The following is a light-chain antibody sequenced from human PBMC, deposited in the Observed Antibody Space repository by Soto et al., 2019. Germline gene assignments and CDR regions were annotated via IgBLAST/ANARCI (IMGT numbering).Light chain of an antibody. CDR2: AAS. Sequence: DIQMTQSPSSLSASVGDRVTITCRASQSIRSDLNWYQQKPGKAPNLLIYAASSLQSGVPSRFSGSGSGTDFTLTISSLQPEDSATYYCQQSYSTPFTFGPGTKVDIK. J-gene: IGKJ3*01. V-gene: IGKV1-39*01. CDR1: QSIRSD. CDR3: QQSYSTPFT.